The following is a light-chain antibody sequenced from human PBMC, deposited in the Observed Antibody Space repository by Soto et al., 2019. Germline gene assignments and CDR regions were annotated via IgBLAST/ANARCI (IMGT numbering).Light chain of an antibody. J-gene: IGKJ2*01. CDR1: QSLVHSDGNTY. V-gene: IGKV2-24*01. Sequence: DIVMTQTPLSSPVTLWQPASISCRSSQSLVHSDGNTYLSWRLHRPGQPPRILIYMISNPFSGVPSRFSGSGGGTDFKLKIRRVGAEGVGGYYCMHATPPYTFGQGTKLEIK. CDR3: MHATPPYT. CDR2: MIS.